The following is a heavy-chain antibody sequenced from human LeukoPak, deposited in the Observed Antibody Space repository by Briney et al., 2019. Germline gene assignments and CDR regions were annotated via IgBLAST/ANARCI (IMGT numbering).Heavy chain of an antibody. Sequence: ASVKVSCKASGYTFTGYYIHWVRQAPGQGLEWMGWINPNSGGTNYAQKFQGRVTITADESTSTAYMELSSLRSEDTAVYYCARDRHSSSSESESYYYYYYYMDVWGKGTTVTVSS. CDR2: INPNSGGT. D-gene: IGHD6-6*01. CDR1: GYTFTGYY. CDR3: ARDRHSSSSESESYYYYYYYMDV. J-gene: IGHJ6*03. V-gene: IGHV1-2*02.